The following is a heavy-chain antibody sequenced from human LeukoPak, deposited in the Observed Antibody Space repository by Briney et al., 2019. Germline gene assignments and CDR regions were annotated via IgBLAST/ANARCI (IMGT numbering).Heavy chain of an antibody. CDR2: IYSGGST. D-gene: IGHD2/OR15-2a*01. Sequence: GGSLRLSCAASGFTVSSNYMSWVREAPGRGLEWVSLIYSGGSTYYADSVKGRFTISRDNSKNTLYLQMHSLRAEDTAVYYCARDEARTTDHDAFDVWGQGTMVTVSS. V-gene: IGHV3-66*02. J-gene: IGHJ3*01. CDR3: ARDEARTTDHDAFDV. CDR1: GFTVSSNY.